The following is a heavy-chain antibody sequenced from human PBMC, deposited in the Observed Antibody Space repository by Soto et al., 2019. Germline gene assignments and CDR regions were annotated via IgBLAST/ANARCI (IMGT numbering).Heavy chain of an antibody. J-gene: IGHJ6*02. D-gene: IGHD1-7*01. V-gene: IGHV1-18*01. CDR2: ISAYNGNT. CDR1: GYTFTSYG. CDR3: ARDGLTGTTYYYGMDV. Sequence: ASVKVSCKASGYTFTSYGISWVRQAPGQGLEWMGWISAYNGNTNYAQKLQGRVTMTTHTSTSTAYMELRSLRSDDTAVYYCARDGLTGTTYYYGMDVWGQGTTVTV.